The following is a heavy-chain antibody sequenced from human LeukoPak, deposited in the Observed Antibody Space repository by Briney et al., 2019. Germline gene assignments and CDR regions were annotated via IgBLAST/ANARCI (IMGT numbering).Heavy chain of an antibody. CDR3: ARKRIGRDRAFDI. V-gene: IGHV4-39*07. CDR1: GVSIRSTSYY. D-gene: IGHD5-24*01. Sequence: SETLSLTCAVSGVSIRSTSYYWGWIRQPPGKGLEWIGSIYFSGNTYYNPSLKTRVTISIDTSKNQFSLKLSSVTAADTAVYYCARKRIGRDRAFDIWGQGTMVTVSS. J-gene: IGHJ3*02. CDR2: IYFSGNT.